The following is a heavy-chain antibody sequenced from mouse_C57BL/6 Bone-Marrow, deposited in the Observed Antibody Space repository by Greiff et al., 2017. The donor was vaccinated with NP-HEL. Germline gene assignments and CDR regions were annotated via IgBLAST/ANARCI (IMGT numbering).Heavy chain of an antibody. D-gene: IGHD1-1*01. J-gene: IGHJ2*01. CDR3: AYYYGSSYRGYYFDY. V-gene: IGHV1-81*01. CDR1: GYTFTSYG. CDR2: IYPRSGNT. Sequence: QVQLQQSGPVLVKPGASVKLSCKASGYTFTSYGISWVKQRTGQGLEWIGEIYPRSGNTYYNEKFKGKATLTADKSSSTAYMELRSLTSEDSAVYFCAYYYGSSYRGYYFDYWGQGTTLTVSS.